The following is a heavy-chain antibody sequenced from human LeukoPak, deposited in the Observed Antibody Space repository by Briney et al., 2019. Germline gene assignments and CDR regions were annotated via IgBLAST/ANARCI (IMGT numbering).Heavy chain of an antibody. CDR3: AKGKSTGAVDWFDP. Sequence: GGSLRLSCAASGFTFSNYAMMWVRQAPGKGLEWVSSIAGTGDTYYVDSVKGRFTVSRDNSKNTLYLQINSLTAEDTALYYCAKGKSTGAVDWFDPWGQGTLVTVSS. CDR2: IAGTGDT. J-gene: IGHJ5*02. CDR1: GFTFSNYA. D-gene: IGHD2-8*02. V-gene: IGHV3-23*01.